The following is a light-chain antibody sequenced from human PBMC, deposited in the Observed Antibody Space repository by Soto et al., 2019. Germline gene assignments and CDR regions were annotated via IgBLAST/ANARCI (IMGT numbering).Light chain of an antibody. J-gene: IGKJ4*01. Sequence: DTQLTQSPSFLSASVGDRVTITCRASRGIRSYLAWYQQKSGKAPKLLIYAASTLQSGIPSRFSGSGSGTEYTLTISSRQPEDFGTYYCQQLNDYPALSFGGGTKVDIK. CDR2: AAS. CDR3: QQLNDYPALS. V-gene: IGKV1-9*01. CDR1: RGIRSY.